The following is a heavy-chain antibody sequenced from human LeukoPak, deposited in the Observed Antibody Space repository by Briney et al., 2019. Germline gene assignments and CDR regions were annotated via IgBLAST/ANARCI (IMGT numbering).Heavy chain of an antibody. V-gene: IGHV3-15*01. J-gene: IGHJ5*02. Sequence: GGSLRLSCAASGFTFSNAWMSWVRQAPGKGLEWVGRIKSKTDGGTTDYAAPVKGRFTISRDDSKNTLYLQMNSLKTEDTAVYYCAKSRYYDFWSGYYSYNWFDPWGQGTLVTVSS. CDR2: IKSKTDGGTT. D-gene: IGHD3-3*01. CDR3: AKSRYYDFWSGYYSYNWFDP. CDR1: GFTFSNAW.